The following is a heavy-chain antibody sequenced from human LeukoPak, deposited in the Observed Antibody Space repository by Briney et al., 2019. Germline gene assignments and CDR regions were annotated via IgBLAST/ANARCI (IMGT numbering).Heavy chain of an antibody. CDR1: GGSISSGDYY. J-gene: IGHJ4*02. CDR3: ARGIVGATHFDY. V-gene: IGHV4-30-4*01. CDR2: IYYSGST. Sequence: SQTLSLTCTVSGGSISSGDYYWRWIRQPPGKGLEWIVYIYYSGSTYYNPSRKSRVTISVDTSKNQFSLKLSSVTAADTAVYYCARGIVGATHFDYWGQGTLVTVSS. D-gene: IGHD1-26*01.